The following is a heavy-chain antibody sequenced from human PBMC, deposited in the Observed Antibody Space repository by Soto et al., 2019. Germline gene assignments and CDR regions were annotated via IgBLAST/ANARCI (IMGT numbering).Heavy chain of an antibody. CDR1: GFTFTNSA. J-gene: IGHJ6*02. Sequence: WASVKVSCKSSGFTFTNSAVRWVRQARGQRLEWIGWIIVASGRTNYTRDVQERVTISRDTSTSTAYMELSGLRSEDTAVYYCARGDSTDCSNGVCSFFYNHDMDVWG. CDR3: ARGDSTDCSNGVCSFFYNHDMDV. V-gene: IGHV1-58*01. CDR2: IIVASGRT. D-gene: IGHD2-8*01.